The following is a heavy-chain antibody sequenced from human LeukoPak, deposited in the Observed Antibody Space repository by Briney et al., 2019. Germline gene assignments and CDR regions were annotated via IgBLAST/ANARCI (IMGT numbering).Heavy chain of an antibody. Sequence: GGSLRLSCAASGFTFSTSAKHWVRQAPGKGLEWVAVISSEGSDTNYADSVKGRFTISRDNSKNTLYLEMNSLRSEDTAVYYCARDRCTSTTCYLFDYWGQGTLVIVSS. D-gene: IGHD2/OR15-2a*01. CDR2: ISSEGSDT. V-gene: IGHV3-30*04. CDR3: ARDRCTSTTCYLFDY. CDR1: GFTFSTSA. J-gene: IGHJ4*02.